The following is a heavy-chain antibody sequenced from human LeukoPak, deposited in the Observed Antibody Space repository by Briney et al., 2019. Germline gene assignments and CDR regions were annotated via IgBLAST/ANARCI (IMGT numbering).Heavy chain of an antibody. D-gene: IGHD3-10*01. Sequence: GGSLRLSCAASGFTFSDYYMSWIRQAPGRGPEWVSYISSSGSTIYYADSVKGRFTISRDNAKNSLYLQMNSLRAEDTAVYYCARVDMVRGVVVDAFDTWGQGTMVTVSS. CDR2: ISSSGSTI. CDR1: GFTFSDYY. CDR3: ARVDMVRGVVVDAFDT. J-gene: IGHJ3*02. V-gene: IGHV3-11*04.